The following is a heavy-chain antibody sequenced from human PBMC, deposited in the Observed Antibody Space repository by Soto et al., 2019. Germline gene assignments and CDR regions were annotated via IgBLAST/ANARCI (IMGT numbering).Heavy chain of an antibody. CDR2: ISSSGSTI. V-gene: IGHV3-11*01. CDR1: GFTFSDYY. D-gene: IGHD3-22*01. J-gene: IGHJ6*02. Sequence: GGSLRLSCAASGFTFSDYYMSWIRQAPGKGLEWVSYISSSGSTIYYADSVKGRFTISRDNAKNSLYLQMNSLRAEDTAVYYCAREATDKYYYDSSGSYGMDVWGQGNTVTVSS. CDR3: AREATDKYYYDSSGSYGMDV.